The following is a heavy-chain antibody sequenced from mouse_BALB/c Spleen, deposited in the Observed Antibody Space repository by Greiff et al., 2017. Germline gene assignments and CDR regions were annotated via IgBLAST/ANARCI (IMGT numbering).Heavy chain of an antibody. D-gene: IGHD1-1*01. J-gene: IGHJ2*01. V-gene: IGHV5-15*02. Sequence: EVKLMESGGGLVQPGGSRKLSCAASGFTFSDYGMAWVRQAPGKGPEWVAFISNLAYSIYYADTVTGRFTISRENAKNTLYLEMSSLRSEDTAMYYCARDSRDYGYLDYWGQGTTLTVSS. CDR1: GFTFSDYG. CDR3: ARDSRDYGYLDY. CDR2: ISNLAYSI.